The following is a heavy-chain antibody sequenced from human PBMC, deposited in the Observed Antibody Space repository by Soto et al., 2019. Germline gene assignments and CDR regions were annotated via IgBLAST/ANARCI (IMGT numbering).Heavy chain of an antibody. Sequence: VASVKVSCKASGYTFTSYGISWVRQAPGQGLEWMGWISAYNGNTNYAQKLQGRVTMTTDTSTSTAYMELRSLRSDDTAVYYCARLLVVLTGSHWWFDPWGQGTLVTVSS. D-gene: IGHD3-9*01. CDR3: ARLLVVLTGSHWWFDP. CDR2: ISAYNGNT. CDR1: GYTFTSYG. J-gene: IGHJ5*02. V-gene: IGHV1-18*01.